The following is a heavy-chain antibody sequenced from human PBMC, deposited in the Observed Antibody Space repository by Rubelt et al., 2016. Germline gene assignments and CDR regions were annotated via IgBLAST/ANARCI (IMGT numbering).Heavy chain of an antibody. CDR2: INAGNGNT. Sequence: WVRQAPGQRLEWMGWINAGNGNTKYSQKFQGRVTITRDTSASTAYMELSSLRSEDTAVYYCARGKRITIFNYYYYGMDVWGQGTTVTVSS. J-gene: IGHJ6*02. D-gene: IGHD3-9*01. CDR3: ARGKRITIFNYYYYGMDV. V-gene: IGHV1-3*01.